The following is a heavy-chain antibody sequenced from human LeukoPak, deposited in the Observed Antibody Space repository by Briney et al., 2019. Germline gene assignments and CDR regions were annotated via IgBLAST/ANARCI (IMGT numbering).Heavy chain of an antibody. D-gene: IGHD6-19*01. CDR3: ARVKAVAGKYYFDY. V-gene: IGHV3-30*02. J-gene: IGHJ4*02. Sequence: PGGSLRLSCAASGFTFSNYGMHWVRQAPGKGLKWVAFIRYDAITQYYSDSVKGRFTISRDNSKNTLYLQMNSLRAEDTAVYYCARVKAVAGKYYFDYWGQGTLVTVSS. CDR1: GFTFSNYG. CDR2: IRYDAITQ.